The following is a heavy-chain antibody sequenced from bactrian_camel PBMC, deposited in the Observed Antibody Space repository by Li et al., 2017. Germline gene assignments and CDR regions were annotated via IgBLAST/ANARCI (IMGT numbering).Heavy chain of an antibody. V-gene: IGHV3S1*01. CDR1: GYTFSTGC. CDR3: IVGGSRYYTPKPDDA. Sequence: HVQLVESGGGAVQSGGSLRLSCAASGYTFSTGCISWFRQVPGKGLEWVSGISHGGGSTYYADSVKGRFTISRDNAKNTLSLQMNSLKLEDTAMYYCIVGGSRYYTPKPDDARGQGTQVTVS. J-gene: IGHJ4*01. CDR2: ISHGGGST. D-gene: IGHD2*01.